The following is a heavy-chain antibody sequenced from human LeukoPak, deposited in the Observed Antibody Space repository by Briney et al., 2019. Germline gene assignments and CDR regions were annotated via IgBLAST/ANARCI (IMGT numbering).Heavy chain of an antibody. Sequence: TGGSLRLSCAASGFTFDDYAMHWVRQAPRKGLEWVSGISWNSGSIGYADSVKGRFTISRDNAKNSLYLQMNSLRAEDTALYYCAKDMGVSRYFDWSEKAFDIWGQGTMVTVSS. J-gene: IGHJ3*02. D-gene: IGHD3-9*01. CDR2: ISWNSGSI. CDR3: AKDMGVSRYFDWSEKAFDI. V-gene: IGHV3-9*01. CDR1: GFTFDDYA.